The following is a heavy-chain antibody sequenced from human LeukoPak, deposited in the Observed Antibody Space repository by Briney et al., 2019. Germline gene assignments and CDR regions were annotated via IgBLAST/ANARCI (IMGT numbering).Heavy chain of an antibody. V-gene: IGHV4-4*07. Sequence: SETLSLTCTVSGGSISSYYWSWIRQPAGKGLEWIGRIYTSGSTNYNPSLKSRVTMSVDTSKNQFSLKLSSVTAADTAVYYCARGNYYGSGSYYSEDRYWGQGTLVTVSS. CDR2: IYTSGST. J-gene: IGHJ4*02. CDR1: GGSISSYY. CDR3: ARGNYYGSGSYYSEDRY. D-gene: IGHD3-10*01.